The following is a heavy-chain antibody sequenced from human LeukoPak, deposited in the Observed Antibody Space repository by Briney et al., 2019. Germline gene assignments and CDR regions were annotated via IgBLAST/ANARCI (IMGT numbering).Heavy chain of an antibody. J-gene: IGHJ4*02. V-gene: IGHV4-34*01. D-gene: IGHD2-2*01. Sequence: PSETLSLTCAVYGGSFSGYYWSWIRQPPGKGLEWIGEINHSGSTNYNPSLKSRVTISVDTSKNQFSLKLSSVTAADTAVYYCARGALGYCSSTSCSNFDYWGQGTLVTVS. CDR2: INHSGST. CDR3: ARGALGYCSSTSCSNFDY. CDR1: GGSFSGYY.